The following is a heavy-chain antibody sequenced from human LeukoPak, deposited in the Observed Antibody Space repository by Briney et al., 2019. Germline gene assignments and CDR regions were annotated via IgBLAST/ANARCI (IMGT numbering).Heavy chain of an antibody. D-gene: IGHD5-18*01. Sequence: PGASVKVSCKTSGYTFNNYGVGWARQAPGQGLEWMGRIIPILGIANYAQKFQGRVTITADKSTSTAYMELSSLRSEDTAVYYCATHTAMEAPFDYWGQGTLVTVSS. CDR3: ATHTAMEAPFDY. CDR2: IIPILGIA. CDR1: GYTFNNYG. J-gene: IGHJ4*02. V-gene: IGHV1-69*04.